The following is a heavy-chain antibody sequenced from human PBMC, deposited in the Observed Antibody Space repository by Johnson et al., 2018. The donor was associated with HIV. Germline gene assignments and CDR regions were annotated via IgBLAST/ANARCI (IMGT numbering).Heavy chain of an antibody. J-gene: IGHJ3*02. Sequence: QLVESGGGVVQPGRSLRLSCAASGFTFSSYAVHWVRQAPGKGLEWVAIISYDGSNKYYADSVKGRFTISRDNSKDTLYLQMNSLRAEDPAVYYCAKDLSGYSYGYGAFDIWGQGTMVTVSS. V-gene: IGHV3-30-3*01. CDR3: AKDLSGYSYGYGAFDI. CDR2: ISYDGSNK. D-gene: IGHD5-18*01. CDR1: GFTFSSYA.